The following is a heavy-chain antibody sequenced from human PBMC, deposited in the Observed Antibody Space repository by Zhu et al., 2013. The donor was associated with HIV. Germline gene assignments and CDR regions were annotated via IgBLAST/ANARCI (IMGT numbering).Heavy chain of an antibody. Sequence: QVQLVQSGAEVKRPGASVKVSCKASGYNFAAYYIHWVRQAPGQGLEWVGWISPDSGGESQGRKFQGRVTMTRDTSINTVYMELSGLTSDDTAVYYCGRNDFPGYAADSWGQGTLVTVS. V-gene: IGHV1-2*02. J-gene: IGHJ4*02. CDR1: GYNFAAYY. CDR3: GRNDFPGYAADS. D-gene: IGHD1-1*01. CDR2: ISPDSGGE.